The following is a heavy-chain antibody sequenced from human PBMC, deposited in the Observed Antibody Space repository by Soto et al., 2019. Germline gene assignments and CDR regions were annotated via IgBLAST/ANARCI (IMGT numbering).Heavy chain of an antibody. J-gene: IGHJ6*02. CDR1: GGSISSVGHY. CDR3: ARDSGRMYYDSWSGYDYGMDV. D-gene: IGHD3-3*01. CDR2: IYYSGST. V-gene: IGHV4-61*08. Sequence: SETLSLTCSVSGGSISSVGHYWTWIRQQPGKGLEWIGYIYYSGSTDYNPSLKSRVTISVDTSKNQFSLKLRSVTAADTAVYYCARDSGRMYYDSWSGYDYGMDVWGQGTTVTVSS.